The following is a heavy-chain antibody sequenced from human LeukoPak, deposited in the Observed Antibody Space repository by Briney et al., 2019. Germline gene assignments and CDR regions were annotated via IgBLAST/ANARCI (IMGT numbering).Heavy chain of an antibody. CDR1: GGSFSGYY. CDR2: INHSGST. D-gene: IGHD6-13*01. Sequence: SETLSLTCAVYGGSFSGYYWSWIRQPPGKGLEWIGEINHSGSTNYNPSLKSRVTISVDTSKNQFSLKLSSVTVADTAVYYCARVYPPLAAAGTGVDYWGQGTLVTVSS. J-gene: IGHJ4*02. V-gene: IGHV4-34*01. CDR3: ARVYPPLAAAGTGVDY.